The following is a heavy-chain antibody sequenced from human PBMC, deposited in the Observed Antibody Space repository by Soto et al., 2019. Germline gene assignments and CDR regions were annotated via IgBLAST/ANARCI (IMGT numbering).Heavy chain of an antibody. CDR3: ARDISGRQSYYGMDV. CDR2: FEPANGRT. J-gene: IGHJ6*02. CDR1: GYRFIGYY. D-gene: IGHD2-21*01. V-gene: IGHV1-46*01. Sequence: ASVKVSCKASGYRFIGYYVHWVRQAPGQGLEWIAVFEPANGRTTYAETFHGRITITTETSTSTLGMELSSLRSDDTAVYFCARDISGRQSYYGMDVWGQGTTDTVSS.